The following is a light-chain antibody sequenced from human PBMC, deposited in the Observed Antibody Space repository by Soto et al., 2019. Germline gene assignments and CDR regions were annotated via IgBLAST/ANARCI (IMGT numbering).Light chain of an antibody. CDR3: QQYNKAPLT. Sequence: EIVLTQSPATLSVSQGERATLSCRASESVSNNLAWYQQKPGQAPRLLIFGASARATGIPARFSGSGSGTEFTLTISSLQSEDFAVYYCQQYNKAPLTFGGGTKLEIK. V-gene: IGKV3-15*01. CDR2: GAS. CDR1: ESVSNN. J-gene: IGKJ4*01.